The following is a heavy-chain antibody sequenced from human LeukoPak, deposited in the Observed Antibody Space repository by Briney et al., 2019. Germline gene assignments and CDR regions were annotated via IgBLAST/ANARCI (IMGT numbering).Heavy chain of an antibody. CDR1: GGSISSYY. Sequence: SETLSLTCTVSGGSISSYYWSWIRQPPGKGLEWIGYIYHSGSTYYNPSLKSRVTISVDRSKNQFSLKLSSVTAADTAVYYCARGYSYAGFDYWGQGTLVTVSS. CDR2: IYHSGST. D-gene: IGHD5-18*01. V-gene: IGHV4-59*12. J-gene: IGHJ4*02. CDR3: ARGYSYAGFDY.